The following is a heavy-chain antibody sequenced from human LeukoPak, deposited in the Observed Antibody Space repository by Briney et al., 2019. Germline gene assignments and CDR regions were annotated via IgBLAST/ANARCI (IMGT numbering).Heavy chain of an antibody. CDR3: AKDWSIAARGFDY. J-gene: IGHJ4*02. CDR1: GFTFSSYA. Sequence: GRSLRLSCAASGFTFSSYAMHWVRQAPGKGLEWVAVISYDGSNKYYADSVKGRFTISRGNSKNTLYLQMNSLRTEDTAVYYCAKDWSIAARGFDYWGQGTLVTVSS. D-gene: IGHD6-6*01. V-gene: IGHV3-30*04. CDR2: ISYDGSNK.